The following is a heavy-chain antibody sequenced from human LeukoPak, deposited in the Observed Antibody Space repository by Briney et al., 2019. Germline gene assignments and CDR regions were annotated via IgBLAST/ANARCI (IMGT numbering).Heavy chain of an antibody. Sequence: GGSLRLSCAASGFIFSRYGMQWVSQAPGKGREWVAVIWDDGNKKYYADSVKGRFSISRDNSQNMLFLHMNSLRPEDTAVYYCARGRLQLAQYFDYWGQGTLVTVSS. J-gene: IGHJ4*02. CDR2: IWDDGNKK. V-gene: IGHV3-33*01. CDR1: GFIFSRYG. CDR3: ARGRLQLAQYFDY. D-gene: IGHD6-25*01.